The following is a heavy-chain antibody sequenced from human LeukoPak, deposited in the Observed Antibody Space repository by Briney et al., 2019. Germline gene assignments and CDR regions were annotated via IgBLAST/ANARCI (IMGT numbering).Heavy chain of an antibody. D-gene: IGHD4-17*01. CDR1: GFTVSSNY. V-gene: IGHV3-66*01. J-gene: IGHJ4*02. Sequence: GGSLRLPCAASGFTVSSNYMSWVRQAPGKGLYWVSVIYSGGSTYYADSVKGRFTISRDNSKNTLYLQMNSLRAEDTAVYYCASTFYGDSPPYWGQGTLVTVSS. CDR3: ASTFYGDSPPY. CDR2: IYSGGST.